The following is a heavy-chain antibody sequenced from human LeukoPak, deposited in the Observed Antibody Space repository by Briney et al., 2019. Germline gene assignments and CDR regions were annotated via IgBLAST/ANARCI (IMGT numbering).Heavy chain of an antibody. CDR2: ITGNGVYT. Sequence: PGGSLRLSCAVSGLPFGSYGMTWVRQAPGKGLEWASGITGNGVYTYYADSVKGRFTISRDNSKSTLSLQMNSLRAEDTAVYYCAKSYCGGDCGWGPGTLVTVSS. CDR3: AKSYCGGDCG. J-gene: IGHJ4*02. CDR1: GLPFGSYG. D-gene: IGHD2-21*02. V-gene: IGHV3-23*01.